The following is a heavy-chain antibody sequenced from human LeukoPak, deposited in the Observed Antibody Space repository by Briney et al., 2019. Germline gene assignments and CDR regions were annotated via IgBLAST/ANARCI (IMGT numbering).Heavy chain of an antibody. D-gene: IGHD5-18*01. V-gene: IGHV4-59*01. CDR2: IYYSGST. CDR1: GGSISSYY. Sequence: SETLSLTCTVSGGSISSYYWSWIRQPPGKGLEWIGYIYYSGSTNYNPSLKSRVTISVDTTKNQFSLKLSSVSAADTAVYYCAAVDTAMAFDYWGQGTLVTVSS. CDR3: AAVDTAMAFDY. J-gene: IGHJ4*02.